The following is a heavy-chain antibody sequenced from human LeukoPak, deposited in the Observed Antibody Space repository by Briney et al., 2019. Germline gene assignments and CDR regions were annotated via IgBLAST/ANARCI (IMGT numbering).Heavy chain of an antibody. D-gene: IGHD6-19*01. CDR3: AKTSGWHHDY. V-gene: IGHV3-48*03. Sequence: PGGSLRLSCAASEFTFSSYEMNWVRQAPGKGLEWVSYISSGASSVYYADSVKGRFTISRDNAKNSLYLQMNSRRAEDTAVYYCAKTSGWHHDYWGQGTLVTVSS. CDR2: ISSGASSV. CDR1: EFTFSSYE. J-gene: IGHJ4*02.